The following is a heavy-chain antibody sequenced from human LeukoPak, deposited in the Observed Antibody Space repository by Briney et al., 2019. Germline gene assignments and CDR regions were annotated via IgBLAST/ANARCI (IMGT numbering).Heavy chain of an antibody. V-gene: IGHV1-2*02. CDR1: GYTFIGYY. J-gene: IGHJ4*02. CDR2: INPNSGGT. D-gene: IGHD5-24*01. Sequence: ASVKVSCKASGYTFIGYYIHWVRQAPGQGLEWMGCINPNSGGTKYAQKFQGRVTMTRDTSISTAYMELSSLRSEDTAVYYCARASIEMATISNFDYWGQGTLVTVSS. CDR3: ARASIEMATISNFDY.